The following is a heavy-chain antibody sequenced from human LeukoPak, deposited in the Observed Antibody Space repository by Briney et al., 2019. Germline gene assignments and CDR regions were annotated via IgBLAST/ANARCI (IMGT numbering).Heavy chain of an antibody. CDR3: AIGDYDGRTN. V-gene: IGHV4-59*01. Sequence: SETLSLTCTVSGGSIRSYYCSWIRQPPGKGLEWIGYFYYSGSSNYNPSLKSRVTISVDMSKNQFSLRLSSVTAADTAVYYCAIGDYDGRTNWGQGTLVTVSS. D-gene: IGHD4-23*01. J-gene: IGHJ4*02. CDR1: GGSIRSYY. CDR2: FYYSGSS.